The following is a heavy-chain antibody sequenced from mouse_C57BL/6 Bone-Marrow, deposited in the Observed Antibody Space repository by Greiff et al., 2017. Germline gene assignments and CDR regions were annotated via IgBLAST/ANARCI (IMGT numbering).Heavy chain of an antibody. D-gene: IGHD3-3*01. V-gene: IGHV8-8*01. Sequence: QVPLKVSGPGILQPSQTLSLTCSFSGFSLSTYGMGVGWLRQPSGKGLEWLAHIWWDDDKYYNPALKSPPTIFKDTSKNQVYPKSANENTADTATYYDARVKGRGHWYFDVWGTGTTVTVSS. J-gene: IGHJ1*03. CDR1: GFSLSTYGMG. CDR3: ARVKGRGHWYFDV. CDR2: IWWDDDK.